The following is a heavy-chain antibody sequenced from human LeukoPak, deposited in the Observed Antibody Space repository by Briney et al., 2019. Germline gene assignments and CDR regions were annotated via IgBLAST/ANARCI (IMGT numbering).Heavy chain of an antibody. V-gene: IGHV4-34*09. J-gene: IGHJ4*02. D-gene: IGHD4-17*01. CDR3: ASHVDYGGGSNPDYFDC. CDR2: IYYSGST. CDR1: GGSFSGYY. Sequence: SETLSLTCAVYGGSFSGYYWSWIRQPPGKGLECIGNIYYSGSTYYNPSLKSRATISIDTSKNQFSLKLSSVVAADTAVYYCASHVDYGGGSNPDYFDCWGQGTLVTVSS.